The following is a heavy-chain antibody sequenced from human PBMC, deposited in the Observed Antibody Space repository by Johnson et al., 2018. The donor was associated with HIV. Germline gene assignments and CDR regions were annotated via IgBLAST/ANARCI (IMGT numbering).Heavy chain of an antibody. Sequence: VQLVESGGDLVQPGGSLRLPCVGSGIAFSTTWMHWVRQAPGKGLVWVSRINSDGRSTSYADSVKGRFTISRDNAKNTLYLQMDKLGAEDTAVYYCARVQLLEDDGVNVWGQGTMVTVSS. V-gene: IGHV3-74*01. CDR3: ARVQLLEDDGVNV. D-gene: IGHD3-10*01. CDR1: GIAFSTTW. CDR2: INSDGRST. J-gene: IGHJ3*01.